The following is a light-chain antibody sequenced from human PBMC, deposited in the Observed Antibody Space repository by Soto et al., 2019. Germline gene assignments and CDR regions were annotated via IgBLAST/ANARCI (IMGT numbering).Light chain of an antibody. J-gene: IGLJ3*02. CDR3: QVWDSSSDWV. CDR2: DGS. Sequence: SYVLTQSPSVSVAPGQTARISCGGDNIESKSVHWYQQRPGQAPVLVVFDGSDRPSGIPDRFSGSNSGNTATLTISRVEAGDEADYYCQVWDSSSDWVFGGGTKRTVL. CDR1: NIESKS. V-gene: IGLV3-21*02.